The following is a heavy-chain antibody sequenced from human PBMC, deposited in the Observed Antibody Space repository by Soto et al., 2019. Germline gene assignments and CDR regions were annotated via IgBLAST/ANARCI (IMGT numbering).Heavy chain of an antibody. CDR3: AHSLAPYYYGSGSLAMGDWFDP. CDR2: IYWVADK. CDR1: GFSLSTSGVG. V-gene: IGHV2-5*02. Sequence: QITLKESGPTLVKPTQTLTLTCTFSGFSLSTSGVGVGWIRQPPVKARGWLAPIYWVADKRYSPSLKSRLTITKNTSKNEVILTKTDMAPVDTATYYCAHSLAPYYYGSGSLAMGDWFDPWGQGTLVAVCS. J-gene: IGHJ5*02. D-gene: IGHD3-10*01.